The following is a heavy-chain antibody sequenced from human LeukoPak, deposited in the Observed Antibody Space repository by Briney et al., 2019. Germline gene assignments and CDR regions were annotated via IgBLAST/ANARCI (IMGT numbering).Heavy chain of an antibody. D-gene: IGHD2-2*01. CDR3: AKGPLRGTAAAIDY. V-gene: IGHV3-30*18. CDR2: ISYDGRNK. CDR1: GFTFNNYG. Sequence: HPGKSLRLSCAASGFTFNNYGMHWVRQAPGKGLEWVAVISYDGRNKHYPDSVKGRFTISRDISMDTLWLQMDSLRTEDTAVYYCAKGPLRGTAAAIDYWGQGTLVTVSS. J-gene: IGHJ4*02.